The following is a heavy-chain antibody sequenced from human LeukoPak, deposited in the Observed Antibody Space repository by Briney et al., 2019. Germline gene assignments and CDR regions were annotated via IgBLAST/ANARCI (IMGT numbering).Heavy chain of an antibody. D-gene: IGHD3-22*01. Sequence: PGGSLRLSCAASGFTFSSYAMSWVRQPPGKGLEWIGSIYYSGSTYYNPSLKSRVTISVDTSKNQFSLKLSSVTAADTAVYYCARTPVTYYYDSSGYTLDYWGQGTLVTVSS. CDR1: GFTFSSYA. CDR3: ARTPVTYYYDSSGYTLDY. J-gene: IGHJ4*02. CDR2: IYYSGST. V-gene: IGHV4-39*01.